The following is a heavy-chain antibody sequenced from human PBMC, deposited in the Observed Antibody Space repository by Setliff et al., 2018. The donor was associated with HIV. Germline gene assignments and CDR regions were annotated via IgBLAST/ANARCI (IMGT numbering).Heavy chain of an antibody. CDR1: GGSISSYY. J-gene: IGHJ6*02. V-gene: IGHV4-59*01. D-gene: IGHD3-3*01. CDR2: IYYSGST. CDR3: ARIFGDQGYYYGMDV. Sequence: PSATLSLTCTVSGGSISSYYWSWIRQPPGKGLEWIGYIYYSGSTNYNPSLKSRVTISVDTSKNQFSLKLSSVIAADTAVYYCARIFGDQGYYYGMDVWGQGTTVTVSS.